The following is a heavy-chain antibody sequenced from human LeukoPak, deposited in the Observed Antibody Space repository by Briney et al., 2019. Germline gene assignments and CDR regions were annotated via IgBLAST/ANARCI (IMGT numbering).Heavy chain of an antibody. D-gene: IGHD1-26*01. CDR1: GGSISSYY. V-gene: IGHV4-4*07. CDR3: ARDLKGIVGATNAFDI. CDR2: IYTSGST. Sequence: SETLSLTCTVSGGSISSYYWSWIRQPAGKGLEWIGRIYTSGSTNCNPSLKSRVTMSVDTSKNQFSLKLSSVTAADTAVYYCARDLKGIVGATNAFDIWGQGTMVTVSS. J-gene: IGHJ3*02.